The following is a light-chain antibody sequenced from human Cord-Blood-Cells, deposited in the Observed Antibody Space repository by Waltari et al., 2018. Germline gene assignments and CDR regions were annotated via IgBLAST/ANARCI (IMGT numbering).Light chain of an antibody. Sequence: DIVLTQSPGTLSLSPGARASLTCRESQRVSGRYLAWYQQKPGQAPRLLIYGASSRATGIPDRFSGSGSGTDCTLTISRLEPADFAVYYCQQYGSSPYTFGQGTKLEIK. J-gene: IGKJ2*01. CDR2: GAS. CDR1: QRVSGRY. CDR3: QQYGSSPYT. V-gene: IGKV3-20*01.